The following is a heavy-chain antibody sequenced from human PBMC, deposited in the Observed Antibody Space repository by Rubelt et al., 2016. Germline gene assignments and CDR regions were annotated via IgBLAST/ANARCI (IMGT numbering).Heavy chain of an antibody. CDR3: ATEGSGWYPFEF. CDR2: ITGSGGNT. Sequence: GSGGGLVQPGGSLRLSCVPSEFTFSTYAMNWVRQAPGRGLEWVSGITGSGGNTYYADFVKGRFTISRDNSKNTLYLQMNSLKAEDTAVYFCATEGSGWYPFEFWGQGTLVTVSS. J-gene: IGHJ4*02. V-gene: IGHV3-23*01. CDR1: EFTFSTYA. D-gene: IGHD6-19*01.